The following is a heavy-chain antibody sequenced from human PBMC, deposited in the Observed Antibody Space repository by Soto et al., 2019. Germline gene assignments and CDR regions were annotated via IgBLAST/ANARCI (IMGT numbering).Heavy chain of an antibody. D-gene: IGHD2-2*01. CDR3: AKDSYRGDVVLTPAPYGNDY. Sequence: GGSMRLSCAASEFTFKSYGMHWVRQAPGKGLAWVALISFDGNRKHYADSVRGRFTISRDNSKNTLYLQMNSLRTDDTAIYYCAKDSYRGDVVLTPAPYGNDYWGRGTLVTVSS. V-gene: IGHV3-30*18. J-gene: IGHJ4*02. CDR2: ISFDGNRK. CDR1: EFTFKSYG.